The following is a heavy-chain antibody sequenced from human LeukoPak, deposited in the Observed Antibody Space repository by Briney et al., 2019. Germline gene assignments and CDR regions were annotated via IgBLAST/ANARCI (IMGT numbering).Heavy chain of an antibody. D-gene: IGHD5-12*01. CDR2: ISGSGGST. CDR1: GFTFSNAW. J-gene: IGHJ4*02. Sequence: GGSLRLSCAASGFTFSNAWMGWVRQAPGKGLEWVSAISGSGGSTYYADSVKGRFTIPRDNSKNTLYLQMNSLRAEDTAVYYCAKSLVATPRPSYWGQGTLVTVSS. V-gene: IGHV3-23*01. CDR3: AKSLVATPRPSY.